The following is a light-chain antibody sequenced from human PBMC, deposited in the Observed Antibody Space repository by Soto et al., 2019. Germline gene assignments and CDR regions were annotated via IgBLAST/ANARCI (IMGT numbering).Light chain of an antibody. CDR2: EVS. Sequence: QSALTQPASVSGSPGQSIAISCTGTSSDVGGYNYVSWYQQHPGKAPKLIIYEVSNRPSGVSDRFSGSKSGNTASLTISGLEPEDEAEYYCNSYTSRFTPYVFGSGTQVTVL. CDR3: NSYTSRFTPYV. J-gene: IGLJ1*01. V-gene: IGLV2-14*01. CDR1: SSDVGGYNY.